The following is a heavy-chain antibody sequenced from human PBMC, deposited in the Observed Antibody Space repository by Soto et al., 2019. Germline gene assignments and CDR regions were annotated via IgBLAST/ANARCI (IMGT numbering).Heavy chain of an antibody. CDR1: GGSISSYY. J-gene: IGHJ4*02. Sequence: SETLSLTCTVSGGSISSYYWSWIRQPPGKGLEWIGYIYYSGSTNYNPSLKSRVTISVDTSKNQFSLKLSSVTAADTAVYYCARLSVDTAMDAFDYWGQGTLVTAPQ. D-gene: IGHD5-18*01. CDR2: IYYSGST. CDR3: ARLSVDTAMDAFDY. V-gene: IGHV4-59*08.